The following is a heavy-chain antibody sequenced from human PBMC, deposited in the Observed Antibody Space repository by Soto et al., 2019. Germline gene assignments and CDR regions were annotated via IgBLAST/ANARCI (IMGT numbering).Heavy chain of an antibody. D-gene: IGHD3-3*01. Sequence: PSETLSLTCTVSGGSISSHYWSWIRQPPGKGLEYIGYFYNSGRTNYNPALKSRLTISVDTSKNQFSLKLSSVTAADTAVYYCARGPNYDQWSPIDYWGQGTLVTVS. V-gene: IGHV4-59*11. CDR3: ARGPNYDQWSPIDY. CDR2: FYNSGRT. J-gene: IGHJ4*02. CDR1: GGSISSHY.